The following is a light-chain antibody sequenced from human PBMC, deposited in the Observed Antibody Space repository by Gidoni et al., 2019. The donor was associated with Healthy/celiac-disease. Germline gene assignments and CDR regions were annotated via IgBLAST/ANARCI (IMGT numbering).Light chain of an antibody. Sequence: DIQMTQSPSSLSASVGDRVTITCRASQSISSYLNWYQQKPGKAPKLLIYAASSLQSGVPSRFSGSGSGTDFPLTISRLQPEDFATYSCQQSYSTLTWTFGQGTKVEIK. V-gene: IGKV1-39*01. CDR3: QQSYSTLTWT. CDR2: AAS. J-gene: IGKJ1*01. CDR1: QSISSY.